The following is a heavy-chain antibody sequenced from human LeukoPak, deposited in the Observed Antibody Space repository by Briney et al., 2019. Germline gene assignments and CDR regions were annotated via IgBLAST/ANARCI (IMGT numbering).Heavy chain of an antibody. CDR3: ARYRGGNWFDP. CDR1: GFSFGNYA. D-gene: IGHD1-26*01. V-gene: IGHV3-7*01. CDR2: IKQDGSEK. J-gene: IGHJ5*02. Sequence: PGGSLRLSCATSGFSFGNYAMSWVRQAPGKGLEWVANIKQDGSEKYYVDSVKGRFTIFRDNAKNSLYLQMNSLRAEDTALYYCARYRGGNWFDPWGQGTLVTVSS.